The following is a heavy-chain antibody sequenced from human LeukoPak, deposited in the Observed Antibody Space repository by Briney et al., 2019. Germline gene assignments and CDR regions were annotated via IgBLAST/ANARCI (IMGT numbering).Heavy chain of an antibody. J-gene: IGHJ6*02. D-gene: IGHD3-3*01. Sequence: GRSLRLSCAASGFTFSSSAMHWVRQAPGKGLEWVAVISNDESNKYYALSVLGRFTISRDNSKNTLFLQISSLSAEDTAVYYCARGTDTKPFWSGYWVDVWGQGTTVTVSS. CDR2: ISNDESNK. V-gene: IGHV3-30*03. CDR3: ARGTDTKPFWSGYWVDV. CDR1: GFTFSSSA.